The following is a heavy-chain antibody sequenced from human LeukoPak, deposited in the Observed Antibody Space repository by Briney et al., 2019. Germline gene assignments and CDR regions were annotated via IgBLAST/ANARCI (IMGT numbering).Heavy chain of an antibody. Sequence: SETLSLTCTVSGGSISNYYWSWIRQPPGKGLEWIGYIYYSGSTNYNPSLKSRVTISVDASKNQFSLKLSSVAAADTAVYYCARQVAGTTYDFWGQGTLVTVSS. D-gene: IGHD1-7*01. CDR3: ARQVAGTTYDF. V-gene: IGHV4-59*08. CDR1: GGSISNYY. CDR2: IYYSGST. J-gene: IGHJ4*02.